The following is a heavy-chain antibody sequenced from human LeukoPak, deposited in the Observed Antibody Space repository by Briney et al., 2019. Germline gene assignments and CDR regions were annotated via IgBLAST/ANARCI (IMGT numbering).Heavy chain of an antibody. J-gene: IGHJ5*02. D-gene: IGHD6-19*01. CDR2: VAHDGVNK. CDR3: ARDWGASGWYNGFDP. V-gene: IGHV3-30*03. Sequence: QTGGSLRLSCATSGFTLSSYAMRWVRQAPGKGLEWVATVAHDGVNKYYIDSVNGRFTITRDSSRNTLYLQMNNLRPEDTAVYYCARDWGASGWYNGFDPWGQGALVAVSS. CDR1: GFTLSSYA.